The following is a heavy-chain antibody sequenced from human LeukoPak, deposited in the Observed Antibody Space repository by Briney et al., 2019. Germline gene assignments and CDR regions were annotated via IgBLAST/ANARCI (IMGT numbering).Heavy chain of an antibody. J-gene: IGHJ4*02. D-gene: IGHD5-24*01. CDR2: ISGSGGST. CDR3: ARGGWLQLGNYFDY. V-gene: IGHV3-23*01. Sequence: GGSLRLSCAASGFTFSSYVMSWVRQAPGKGLEWVSAISGSGGSTYYADSVKGRFTISRDNSKNTLYLQMSSLRAEDTAVYYCARGGWLQLGNYFDYWGQGTLVTVSS. CDR1: GFTFSSYV.